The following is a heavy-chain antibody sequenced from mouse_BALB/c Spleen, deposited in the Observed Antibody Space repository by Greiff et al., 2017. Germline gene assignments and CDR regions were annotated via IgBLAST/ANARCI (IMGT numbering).Heavy chain of an antibody. D-gene: IGHD1-1*01. CDR2: ISSGGSYT. Sequence: DVHLVESGGGLVKPGGSLKLSCAASGFTFSSYAMSWVRQSPEKRLEWVAEISSGGSYTYYPDTVTGRFTISRDNAKNTLYLEMSSLRSEDTAMYYCARDGVEGAMDYWGQGTSVTVSS. V-gene: IGHV5-9-4*01. CDR1: GFTFSSYA. J-gene: IGHJ4*01. CDR3: ARDGVEGAMDY.